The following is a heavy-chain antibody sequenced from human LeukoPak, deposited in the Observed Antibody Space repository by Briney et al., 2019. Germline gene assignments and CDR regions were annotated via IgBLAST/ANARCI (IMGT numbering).Heavy chain of an antibody. CDR3: ARQSSESDY. Sequence: KSSETLSLTCTVSGGSVSSGSYYWSWIRQPPGKGLEWIGYIYYSGSTNYNPPLKSRVTISVDTSKNQFSLKLSSVTAADTAVYYCARQSSESDYWGQGTLVTVSS. V-gene: IGHV4-61*01. J-gene: IGHJ4*02. CDR1: GGSVSSGSYY. D-gene: IGHD6-19*01. CDR2: IYYSGST.